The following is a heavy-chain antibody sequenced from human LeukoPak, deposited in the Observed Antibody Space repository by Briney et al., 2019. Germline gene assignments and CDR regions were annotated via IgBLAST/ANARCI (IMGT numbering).Heavy chain of an antibody. D-gene: IGHD1-26*01. CDR1: GGSVSSGSYY. Sequence: SETLSLTCTVSGGSVSSGSYYWSWIRQPPGKGLEWIGYIYYSGSTNYNPSLKSRVTISVDTSKNQFSLKLSSVTAADTAVYYCARADSGSYRFGYWGQGTLVTVSS. J-gene: IGHJ4*02. CDR3: ARADSGSYRFGY. CDR2: IYYSGST. V-gene: IGHV4-61*01.